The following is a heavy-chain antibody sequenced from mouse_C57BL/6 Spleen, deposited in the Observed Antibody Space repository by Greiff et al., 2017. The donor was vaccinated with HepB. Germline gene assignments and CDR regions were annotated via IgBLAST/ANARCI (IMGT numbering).Heavy chain of an antibody. D-gene: IGHD3-2*02. CDR1: GFTFSSYA. Sequence: EVKLQESGGGLVKPGGSLKLSCAASGFTFSSYAMSWVRQTPEKRLEWVATISDGGSYTYYPDNVKGRFTISRDNAKNNLYLQMSHLKSEDTAMYYCARGLDSSGFYYFDYWGQGTTLTVSS. J-gene: IGHJ2*01. CDR2: ISDGGSYT. CDR3: ARGLDSSGFYYFDY. V-gene: IGHV5-4*03.